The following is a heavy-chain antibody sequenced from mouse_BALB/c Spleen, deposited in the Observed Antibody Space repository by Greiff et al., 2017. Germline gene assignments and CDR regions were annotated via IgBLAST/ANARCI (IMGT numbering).Heavy chain of an antibody. CDR1: GFPITSGYY. CDR3: AGDPLLPYFDV. V-gene: IGHV12-3*02. Sequence: QVQLQQSGPGLVKPSQSLFLACSITGFPITSGYYWIWIRQSPVKPLEWMGYITHSGETFYNPSLQSPISITRETSKNQFFLQLNSVTTEDTAMYYCAGDPLLPYFDVWGAGTTVTVSS. J-gene: IGHJ1*01. CDR2: ITHSGET. D-gene: IGHD1-2*01.